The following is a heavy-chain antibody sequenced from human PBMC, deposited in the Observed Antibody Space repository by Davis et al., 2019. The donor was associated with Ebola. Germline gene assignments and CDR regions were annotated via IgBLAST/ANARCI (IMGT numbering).Heavy chain of an antibody. D-gene: IGHD4-11*01. Sequence: SGPTLVKPTQTFTLTCTFSGFSLSTSGVGVGWIRQPPGKALEWLALIYWDDDNRYSPSLKSRLTITKDTSKNQVVLTMTNMDPVDTATYYCAHRTMTTLFDPWGQGTLVTVSS. CDR1: GFSLSTSGVG. CDR3: AHRTMTTLFDP. V-gene: IGHV2-5*02. J-gene: IGHJ5*02. CDR2: IYWDDDN.